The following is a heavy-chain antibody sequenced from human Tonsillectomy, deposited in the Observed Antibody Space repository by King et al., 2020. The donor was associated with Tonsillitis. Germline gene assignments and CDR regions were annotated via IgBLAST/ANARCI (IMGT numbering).Heavy chain of an antibody. D-gene: IGHD3-10*01. J-gene: IGHJ4*02. Sequence: QLVQSGAEVKKAGESLKISCKGSGYNFSSYWIGWVRQMPGKGLEWMGIIYPGDSDIRYSPSFQGQVTISADKSISTAYLQWSSLKPSDTAMYYCARQQYGSGSHFDYWGQGTPVTVSS. V-gene: IGHV5-51*01. CDR3: ARQQYGSGSHFDY. CDR1: GYNFSSYW. CDR2: IYPGDSDI.